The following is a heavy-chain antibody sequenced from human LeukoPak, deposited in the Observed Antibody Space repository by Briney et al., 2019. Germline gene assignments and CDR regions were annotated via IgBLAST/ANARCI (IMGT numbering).Heavy chain of an antibody. D-gene: IGHD2-8*01. J-gene: IGHJ6*03. Sequence: GGSLRLSCATSGFTFSNAWMSWVRQAPGKGLEWLAVISSDESNKDYADSVKGRFTISRDNSKSTLYLQMNSLRVDDTALYYCAKVASRTYYYYYMNVWGKGTTVTVSS. V-gene: IGHV3-30*18. CDR2: ISSDESNK. CDR1: GFTFSNAW. CDR3: AKVASRTYYYYYMNV.